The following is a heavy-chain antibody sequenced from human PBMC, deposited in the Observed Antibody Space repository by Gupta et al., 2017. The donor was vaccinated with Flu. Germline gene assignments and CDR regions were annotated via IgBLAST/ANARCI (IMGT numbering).Heavy chain of an antibody. D-gene: IGHD6-13*01. CDR3: AREGGIAGPLGDTPAFDS. CDR2: ISRAGNTI. V-gene: IGHV3-48*03. Sequence: EVQLVESGGALVQPGGSLRTSCTGSGFNFSNHEINWVRQAQGKGLEWVSYISRAGNTIHYTDSVKCRFTVSRDNAKNSLYLLMNSLRADDTAVYYCAREGGIAGPLGDTPAFDSWGQGTLVTVSS. J-gene: IGHJ4*02. CDR1: GFNFSNHE.